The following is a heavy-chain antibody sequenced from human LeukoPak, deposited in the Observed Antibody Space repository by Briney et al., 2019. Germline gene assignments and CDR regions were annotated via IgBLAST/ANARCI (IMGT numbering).Heavy chain of an antibody. Sequence: GASVKVSCKASAYTFTSYGITWVRQAPGQGLEWMGWTSAYNGNTIFAQKHQGRVTMTTDPSTSTAYMELRSLRSDDTAVDNCAKDSAAGRLMDSWGQGTLVTVSS. CDR3: AKDSAAGRLMDS. V-gene: IGHV1-18*01. D-gene: IGHD2-15*01. CDR1: AYTFTSYG. J-gene: IGHJ4*02. CDR2: TSAYNGNT.